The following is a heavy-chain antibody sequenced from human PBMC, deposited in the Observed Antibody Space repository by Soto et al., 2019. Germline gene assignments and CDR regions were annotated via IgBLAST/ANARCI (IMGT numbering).Heavy chain of an antibody. J-gene: IGHJ4*02. Sequence: QVQLRESGPGLVRPSQTLSLTCTVYGGSISSGSYFWTWIRQHPGKGLEWIGYIYYSGSTYYNPSLKSRVTIAVDTSKNQFAMKLSSVTAAYTSVDYCARGDLAGATSFDYWGQGTLVTVSS. V-gene: IGHV4-31*03. CDR3: ARGDLAGATSFDY. D-gene: IGHD1-26*01. CDR1: GGSISSGSYF. CDR2: IYYSGST.